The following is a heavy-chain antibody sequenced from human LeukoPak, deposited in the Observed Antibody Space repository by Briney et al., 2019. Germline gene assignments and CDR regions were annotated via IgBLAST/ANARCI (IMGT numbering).Heavy chain of an antibody. Sequence: SSETLSLTCTVSGDSIATRSHYWAWIRHSPGKGLQWLGSLSYGGRTNSNPSLNSPVSISTDLSKNQFSLKLPSVTAADTAVYYCARTNLMILSPDYWGQGTLVTVSS. D-gene: IGHD2-8*01. CDR2: LSYGGRT. CDR3: ARTNLMILSPDY. CDR1: GDSIATRSHY. J-gene: IGHJ4*02. V-gene: IGHV4-39*07.